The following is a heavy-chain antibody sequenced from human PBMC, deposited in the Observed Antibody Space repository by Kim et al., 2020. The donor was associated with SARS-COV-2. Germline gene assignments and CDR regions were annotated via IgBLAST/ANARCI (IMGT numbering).Heavy chain of an antibody. V-gene: IGHV1-69*13. CDR3: ARSLYGSGSYRPGGYYYYYGMDV. J-gene: IGHJ6*02. CDR2: IIPIFGTA. CDR1: GGTFSSYA. D-gene: IGHD3-10*01. Sequence: SVKVSCKASGGTFSSYAISWVRQAPGQGLEWMGGIIPIFGTANYAQKFQGRVTITADESTSTAYMELSSLRSEDTAVYYCARSLYGSGSYRPGGYYYYYGMDVWGQGTTVTVSS.